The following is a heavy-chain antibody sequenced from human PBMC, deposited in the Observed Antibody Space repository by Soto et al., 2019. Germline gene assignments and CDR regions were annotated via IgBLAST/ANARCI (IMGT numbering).Heavy chain of an antibody. D-gene: IGHD2-15*01. CDR2: INHSGST. CDR1: GGSFSGYY. J-gene: IGHJ6*02. V-gene: IGHV4-34*01. CDR3: ARGVVANSKRYGMDV. Sequence: QVQLQQWGAGLLKPSETLSLTCAVYGGSFSGYYWSWIRQPPGKGLEWIGEINHSGSTNYNPSLTSRVPTSVDPSKNQFSLKLSSVTAADTAVYYCARGVVANSKRYGMDVWGQGTTVTVSS.